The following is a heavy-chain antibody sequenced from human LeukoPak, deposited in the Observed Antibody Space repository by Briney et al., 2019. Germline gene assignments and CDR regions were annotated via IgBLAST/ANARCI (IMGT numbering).Heavy chain of an antibody. J-gene: IGHJ4*02. D-gene: IGHD4-17*01. V-gene: IGHV3-15*01. CDR1: TFAFSKAW. Sequence: PGGSLRLSCAASTFAFSKAWLNWVRQAPGHGLKWVSRIKSKTDGGTTDYAAPVKGRFTISRDDSKITLYLQMNSLTAEDTAVYYCTTDQVTTVTTFFRWNYWGQGTLVTVSS. CDR2: IKSKTDGGTT. CDR3: TTDQVTTVTTFFRWNY.